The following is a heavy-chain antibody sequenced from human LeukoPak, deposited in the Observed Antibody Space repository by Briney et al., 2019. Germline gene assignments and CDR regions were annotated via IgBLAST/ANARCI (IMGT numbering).Heavy chain of an antibody. D-gene: IGHD3-9*01. CDR3: ARADILTGYYDI. J-gene: IGHJ3*02. Sequence: GGSLRLSCAASGFTFGRYTMHWVRQAPGKGLEYVSAISSDGGRTYYANSVKGRFTISRDNSKNTLFLQMGSLRAADMAVYYCARADILTGYYDIWGRGTMVTVSS. CDR2: ISSDGGRT. V-gene: IGHV3-64*01. CDR1: GFTFGRYT.